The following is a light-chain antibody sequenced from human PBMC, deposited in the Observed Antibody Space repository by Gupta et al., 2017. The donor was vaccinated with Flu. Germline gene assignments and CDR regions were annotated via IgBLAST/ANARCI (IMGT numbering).Light chain of an antibody. V-gene: IGLV2-14*01. CDR3: SSFTSSTTLV. CDR2: EVS. CDR1: SSDVGRYNY. Sequence: TSSDVGRYNYVSWDQQHPGKAPKLMIYEVSNRPSGVSNRFSGSKSGNTASLTISGLQTEDEVDYYCSSFTSSTTLVFGGGTKLTVL. J-gene: IGLJ3*02.